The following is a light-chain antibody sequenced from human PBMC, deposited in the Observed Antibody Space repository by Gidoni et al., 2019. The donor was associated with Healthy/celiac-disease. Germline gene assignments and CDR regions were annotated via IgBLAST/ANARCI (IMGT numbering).Light chain of an antibody. CDR3: QQYDNPPLT. Sequence: DIQMTQSTSSLSASVGDRVTITCQASQDISNYLNWYQQKTGKAPKLLIYDASNLETGVPSRFSGSGSGTDFTFTISSLQPEDIATYYCQQYDNPPLTFGGGTKVEIK. V-gene: IGKV1-33*01. CDR1: QDISNY. CDR2: DAS. J-gene: IGKJ4*01.